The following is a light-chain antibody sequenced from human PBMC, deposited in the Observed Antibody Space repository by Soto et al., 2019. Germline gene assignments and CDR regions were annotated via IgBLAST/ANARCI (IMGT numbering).Light chain of an antibody. CDR2: GAS. Sequence: EIVLAQSPGTLSLSPGERATLSCRTSQTISNTYLAWYQHTPGQAPRLLIYGASNRATGIPDRFSGSGSGTDFSLTIGSVEPEDFAVYYCQQYVTSPPGYTFGQGTRLETK. V-gene: IGKV3-20*01. J-gene: IGKJ2*01. CDR1: QTISNTY. CDR3: QQYVTSPPGYT.